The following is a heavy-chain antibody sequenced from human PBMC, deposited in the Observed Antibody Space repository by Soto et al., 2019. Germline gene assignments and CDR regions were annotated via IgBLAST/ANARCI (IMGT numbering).Heavy chain of an antibody. V-gene: IGHV3-30*18. CDR2: ISYDAYDGNYK. Sequence: GGSLRLSCAASGFTFSDYDMYWVRQAPGKGLEWVAFISYDAYDGNYKYYGDSVKGRFTISRDSSRNTLYVQMNSLRAEDTAVYYCAKGRGRNFYYGMDVWGQGTTVTVSS. J-gene: IGHJ6*02. CDR3: AKGRGRNFYYGMDV. CDR1: GFTFSDYD.